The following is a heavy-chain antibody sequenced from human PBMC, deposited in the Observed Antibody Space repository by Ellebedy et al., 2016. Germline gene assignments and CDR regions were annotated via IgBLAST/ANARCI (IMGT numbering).Heavy chain of an antibody. Sequence: SLKISXAASGFTFDDYAMHWVRQAPGKGLEWVSGISWNSGSIGYADSVKGRFTISRDNAKNSLYLQMNSLRAEDTALYYCAKDGLCSSTSCYRPTYYYYYMDVWGKGTTVTVSS. CDR3: AKDGLCSSTSCYRPTYYYYYMDV. CDR2: ISWNSGSI. CDR1: GFTFDDYA. D-gene: IGHD2-2*01. V-gene: IGHV3-9*01. J-gene: IGHJ6*03.